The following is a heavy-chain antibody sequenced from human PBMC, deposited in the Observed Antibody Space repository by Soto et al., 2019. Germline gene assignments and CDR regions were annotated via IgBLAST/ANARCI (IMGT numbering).Heavy chain of an antibody. V-gene: IGHV3-21*01. D-gene: IGHD6-13*01. CDR1: GFNFNSYT. J-gene: IGHJ4*02. CDR2: ISSSGYI. CDR3: AKARHSTSWYGVEADF. Sequence: EVQLVESGGGLVKPGGSLRLSCAASGFNFNSYTINWVRQAPGKRLEWLSSISSSGYIFSTDSVRGRFTISRDNAKNSVYLQMNSLNPEDTAVYHCAKARHSTSWYGVEADFWGQGTLVTVSS.